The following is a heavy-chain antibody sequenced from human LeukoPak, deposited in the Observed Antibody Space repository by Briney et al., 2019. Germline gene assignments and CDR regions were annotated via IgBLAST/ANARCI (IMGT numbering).Heavy chain of an antibody. D-gene: IGHD6-19*01. CDR2: ISGRDDNT. CDR1: GFTFSTYG. CDR3: AKRVAYSSGYYWDY. J-gene: IGHJ4*02. Sequence: GGSLRLSCAASGFTFSTYGMTWVRQAPGKGLEWVSAISGRDDNTYYADSVKGRVSISRDNSKNTVHLQMNSLRVEDTAVFYCAKRVAYSSGYYWDYWGQGTLVTVSS. V-gene: IGHV3-23*01.